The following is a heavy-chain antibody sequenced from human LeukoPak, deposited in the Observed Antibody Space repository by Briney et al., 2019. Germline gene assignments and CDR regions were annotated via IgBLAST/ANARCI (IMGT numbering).Heavy chain of an antibody. V-gene: IGHV4-34*01. J-gene: IGHJ4*02. CDR1: GGSFSGYY. CDR2: INHSGST. D-gene: IGHD3-10*01. CDR3: ARGSGVLLWIYYFDY. Sequence: SETLSLTCVVYGGSFSGYYWSWIRQPPGKGLEWIGEINHSGSTNYNPSLKSRVTISVDTSKNQFSLKLSSVTAADTAVYYCARGSGVLLWIYYFDYWGQGTLVTVSS.